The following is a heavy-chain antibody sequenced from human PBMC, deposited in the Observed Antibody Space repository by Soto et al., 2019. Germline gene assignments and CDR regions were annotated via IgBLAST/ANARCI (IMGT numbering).Heavy chain of an antibody. CDR3: ARAVEIFGGPDAFDI. V-gene: IGHV4-59*01. Sequence: PSETLALTCAVSGGSISSYYWSWIRQPPGKGLEWIGYIYYSGSTNYNPSLKSRVTISVDTSKNQFSLKLSSVTAADTAVYYCARAVEIFGGPDAFDIWGQGTMVTVSS. CDR2: IYYSGST. CDR1: GGSISSYY. J-gene: IGHJ3*02. D-gene: IGHD3-3*01.